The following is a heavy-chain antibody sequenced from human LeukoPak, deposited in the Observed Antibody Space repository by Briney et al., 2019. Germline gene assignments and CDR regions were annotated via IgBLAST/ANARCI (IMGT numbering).Heavy chain of an antibody. V-gene: IGHV1-8*01. CDR2: MNPNSGNT. Sequence: ASVKVSCKASGYTFTNYDFNWGRHATGQGLEWRGWMNPNSGNTGYAQKFQGRVTMTRNTSISTAYMELSRLRSEDTAVYYCARAGYCSGGSCFTDYWGQGTLVTVSS. CDR3: ARAGYCSGGSCFTDY. J-gene: IGHJ4*02. CDR1: GYTFTNYD. D-gene: IGHD2-15*01.